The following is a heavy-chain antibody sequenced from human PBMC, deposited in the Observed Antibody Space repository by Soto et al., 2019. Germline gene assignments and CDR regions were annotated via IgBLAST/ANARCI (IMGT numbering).Heavy chain of an antibody. CDR1: GFTFSNYA. Sequence: QEQLVESGGGVVQPGRSLRLSCAASGFTFSNYAMHWVRQAPGKGLEWVALMSYDGSDKYHADSVKDRFTISRDNSKNTLYLQMNSLRPEDTAVYYCARDRGSTAAGAYHYYHYGMDVWGQGTTVIVSS. V-gene: IGHV3-30*04. CDR3: ARDRGSTAAGAYHYYHYGMDV. D-gene: IGHD6-13*01. CDR2: MSYDGSDK. J-gene: IGHJ6*02.